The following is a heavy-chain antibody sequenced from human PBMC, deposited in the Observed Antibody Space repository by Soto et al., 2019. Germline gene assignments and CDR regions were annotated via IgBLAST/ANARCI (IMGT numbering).Heavy chain of an antibody. J-gene: IGHJ2*01. V-gene: IGHV1-18*04. CDR2: ISAYNGNT. CDR3: ARDMLLWFGELGGYFDL. CDR1: GYTFTSYG. D-gene: IGHD3-10*01. Sequence: ASVKVSCKAPGYTFTSYGISWVRQAPGQGLEWMGWISAYNGNTNYAQKLQGRVTMTTDTSTSTAYMELRSLRSDDTAVYYCARDMLLWFGELGGYFDLWGGGTLVTVSS.